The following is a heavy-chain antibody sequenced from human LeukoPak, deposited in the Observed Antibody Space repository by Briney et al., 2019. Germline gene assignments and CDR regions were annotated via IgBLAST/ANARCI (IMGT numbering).Heavy chain of an antibody. CDR3: TTIALRGGHYFDY. CDR2: IKSKTGGGTT. V-gene: IGHV3-15*01. J-gene: IGHJ4*02. D-gene: IGHD3-10*01. Sequence: GGSLRLSCAASGFTFSKAWMSWVRQAPGKGLEWVGLIKSKTGGGTTDYAAPVKGRFAISRDDSKNTLYLQINSLKTEDTAVYYCTTIALRGGHYFDYWGQGTLVTVSS. CDR1: GFTFSKAW.